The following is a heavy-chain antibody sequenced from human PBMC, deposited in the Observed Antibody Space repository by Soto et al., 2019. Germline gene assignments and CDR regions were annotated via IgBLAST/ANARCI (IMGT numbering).Heavy chain of an antibody. CDR3: ARYVVGSYYFDY. Sequence: QVQLVESGGGVVQPGRSLRLSCAASGFTFSGYGMHWVRQAPGKGLEWVAVIWYDGSNKYYADSVKGRFTISRDNSKNTLYLQMNSLRAEDTAVYYCARYVVGSYYFDYWGQGTLVTVSS. V-gene: IGHV3-33*01. J-gene: IGHJ4*02. CDR1: GFTFSGYG. CDR2: IWYDGSNK. D-gene: IGHD6-6*01.